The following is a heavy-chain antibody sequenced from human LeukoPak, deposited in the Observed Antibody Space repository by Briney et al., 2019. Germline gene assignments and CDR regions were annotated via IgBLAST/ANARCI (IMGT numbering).Heavy chain of an antibody. CDR2: IDHSGST. J-gene: IGHJ6*03. CDR3: ARIQGYFGSIGYYYYMDV. Sequence: SETLSLTCTVSGYSISSGHYWGWIRQPPGKGLEWTGSIDHSGSTYYNPSLKSRVTISVDTSRNQFSLKLSSVTAADTAVYYCARIQGYFGSIGYYYYMDVWGKGTTVTISS. V-gene: IGHV4-38-2*02. D-gene: IGHD3-22*01. CDR1: GYSISSGHY.